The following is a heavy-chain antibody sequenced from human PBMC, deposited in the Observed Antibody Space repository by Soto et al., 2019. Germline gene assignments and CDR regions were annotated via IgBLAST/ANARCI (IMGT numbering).Heavy chain of an antibody. D-gene: IGHD3-3*01. CDR1: GGSISSYY. V-gene: IGHV4-59*01. CDR3: ARGGHHDFWSGYYTGYYYGMDV. CDR2: IYYSGST. Sequence: PSETLSLTCTVSGGSISSYYWSWIRQPPGKGLEWIGYIYYSGSTNYNPSLKSRVTISVDTSKNQFSLKLSSVTAADTAVYYCARGGHHDFWSGYYTGYYYGMDVWGQGTTVTVSS. J-gene: IGHJ6*02.